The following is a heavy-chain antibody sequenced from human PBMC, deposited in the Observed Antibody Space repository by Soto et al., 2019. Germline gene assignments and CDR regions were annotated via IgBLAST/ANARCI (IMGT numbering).Heavy chain of an antibody. CDR3: ARDYYGSGSYYRQSVP. CDR1: GGSISSGDYY. J-gene: IGHJ5*02. D-gene: IGHD3-10*01. Sequence: SETLSLTCTVSGGSISSGDYYWSWIRQPPGKGLEWIGYIYYSGSTYYNPSLKSRVTISVDTSKNQFSLKLSSVTAADTAVYYCARDYYGSGSYYRQSVPSGQGTLVTVSS. V-gene: IGHV4-30-4*01. CDR2: IYYSGST.